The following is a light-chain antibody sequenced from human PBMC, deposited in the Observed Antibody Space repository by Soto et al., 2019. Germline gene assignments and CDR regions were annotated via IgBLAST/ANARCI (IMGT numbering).Light chain of an antibody. V-gene: IGKV3-20*01. CDR2: GAS. CDR3: QQYMSSVT. CDR1: QSVDTTF. J-gene: IGKJ1*01. Sequence: EIVLTQSPGSLSLSPGQRATLSCRASQSVDTTFFSWYQKKPGQAPRLLIYGASKRATGIPDRLSGSGSGTDFPLIISRLEPVDFAVYYCQQYMSSVTFGQGTKVEI.